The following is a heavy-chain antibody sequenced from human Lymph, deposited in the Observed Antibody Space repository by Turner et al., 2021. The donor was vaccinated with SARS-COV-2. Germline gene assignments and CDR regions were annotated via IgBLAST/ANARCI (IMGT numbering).Heavy chain of an antibody. Sequence: EVQLVETGGGLIKPGGSLRLSCAASGFIVSSNYMNWVRQAPGKGLEWVSLIYSGGSTYYADSVKGRFTISRDNSKNTLYLQMNSLRAEDTAVYYCARDLQLYGMDVWGQGTTVTVSS. CDR3: ARDLQLYGMDV. CDR1: GFIVSSNY. V-gene: IGHV3-53*02. J-gene: IGHJ6*02. CDR2: IYSGGST. D-gene: IGHD1-1*01.